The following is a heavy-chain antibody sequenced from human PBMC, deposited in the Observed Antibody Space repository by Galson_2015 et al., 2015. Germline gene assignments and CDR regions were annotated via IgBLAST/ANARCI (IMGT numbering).Heavy chain of an antibody. J-gene: IGHJ4*02. CDR1: GFTFSSYA. CDR3: AKTWAVATIWGYFDY. Sequence: SLRLSCAASGFTFSSYAMSWVRQAPGKGLEWVSAISGSGGSTYYADSVKGRFTISRDNSKNTLYLQMNSLRAEDTAVYYCAKTWAVATIWGYFDYWGQGTLVTVSS. V-gene: IGHV3-23*01. CDR2: ISGSGGST. D-gene: IGHD5-12*01.